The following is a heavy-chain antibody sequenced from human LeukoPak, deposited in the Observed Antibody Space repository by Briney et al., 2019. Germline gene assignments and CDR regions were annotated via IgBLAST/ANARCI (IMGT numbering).Heavy chain of an antibody. CDR1: GFTFINYA. D-gene: IGHD3-22*01. V-gene: IGHV3-23*01. Sequence: GESLRLSCAASGFTFINYAMTWVRHPPRKGLEWVSFITYNGGSTNYADSVKGRFTISRDNSRNTLSLQLSSLSIQGTAVYFCGRGREVNRASPGTFDYWGRGTVVRVSS. CDR3: GRGREVNRASPGTFDY. J-gene: IGHJ4*02. CDR2: ITYNGGST.